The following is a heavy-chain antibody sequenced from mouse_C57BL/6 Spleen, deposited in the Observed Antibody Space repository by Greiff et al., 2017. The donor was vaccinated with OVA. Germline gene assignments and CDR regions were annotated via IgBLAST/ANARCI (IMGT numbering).Heavy chain of an antibody. CDR1: GFTFSSYA. Sequence: EVKLVESGGGLVKPGGSLKLSCAASGFTFSSYAMSWVRQTPEKRLEWVATISDGGSYTYYPDNVKGRFTISRDNAKNNLYLQMSHLKSEDTAMYYCAREWDGNLENYYAMDYWGQGTSVTVSS. CDR3: AREWDGNLENYYAMDY. CDR2: ISDGGSYT. D-gene: IGHD2-1*01. J-gene: IGHJ4*01. V-gene: IGHV5-4*01.